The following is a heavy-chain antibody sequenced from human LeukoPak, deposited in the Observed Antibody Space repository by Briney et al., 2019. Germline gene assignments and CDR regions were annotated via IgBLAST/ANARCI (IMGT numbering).Heavy chain of an antibody. Sequence: GGSLRLSSAASGFTFSSYWMSSVRQAPGKGLEWVANIKQDGSEKYYVDSVKGRFTISRDNAKNSLYLQMNSLRAEDTAVYYCARLWELRAFDIWGQGTMVTVSS. CDR3: ARLWELRAFDI. D-gene: IGHD1-26*01. J-gene: IGHJ3*02. CDR1: GFTFSSYW. V-gene: IGHV3-7*01. CDR2: IKQDGSEK.